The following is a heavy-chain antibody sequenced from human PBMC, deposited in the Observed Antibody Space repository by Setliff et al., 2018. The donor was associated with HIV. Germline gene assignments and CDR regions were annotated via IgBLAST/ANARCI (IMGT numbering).Heavy chain of an antibody. V-gene: IGHV3-30*02. CDR2: IRYDGSNK. D-gene: IGHD3-22*01. CDR3: AKDNNYYDSSSYMYYFDY. J-gene: IGHJ4*02. CDR1: GFTFSSYG. Sequence: GGSLRLSCAASGFTFSSYGMHWVRQAPGKGLEWVAFIRYDGSNKYYADSVKGRITISRDNSKNTLYLQMNRLRAEDTAAYYCAKDNNYYDSSSYMYYFDYWGQGTLVTVSS.